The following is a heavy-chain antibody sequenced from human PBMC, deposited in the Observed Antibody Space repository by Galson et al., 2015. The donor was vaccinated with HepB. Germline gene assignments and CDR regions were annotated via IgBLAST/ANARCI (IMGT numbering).Heavy chain of an antibody. D-gene: IGHD4-23*01. V-gene: IGHV3-11*06. CDR1: GFTFSDYY. CDR3: AKDTYGGNSYPDAFDI. J-gene: IGHJ3*02. Sequence: SLRLSCAASGFTFSDYYMSWIRQAPGKGLEWVSYISSSSSYTNYADSVKGRFTISRDNAKNSLYLQMNSLRAEDTAVYYCAKDTYGGNSYPDAFDIWGQGTMVTVSS. CDR2: ISSSSSYT.